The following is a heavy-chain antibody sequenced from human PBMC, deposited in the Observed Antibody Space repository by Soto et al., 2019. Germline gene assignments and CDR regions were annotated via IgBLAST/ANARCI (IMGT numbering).Heavy chain of an antibody. CDR2: TIPIFGTA. CDR3: ARGSRGAIYGMDV. D-gene: IGHD3-10*01. J-gene: IGHJ6*02. Sequence: SVKVSCKASGGTFSSYAISWVRQAPGQGLEWMGGTIPIFGTANYAQKFQGRVTITADKSTSTAYMELSSLRSEDTAVYYCARGSRGAIYGMDVWGQGTTVTVSS. V-gene: IGHV1-69*06. CDR1: GGTFSSYA.